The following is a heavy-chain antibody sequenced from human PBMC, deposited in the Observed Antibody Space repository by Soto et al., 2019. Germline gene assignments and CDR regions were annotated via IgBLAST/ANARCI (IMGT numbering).Heavy chain of an antibody. CDR1: GGSVSSGSYY. J-gene: IGHJ5*02. CDR2: IYYSGST. Sequence: QVQLQESGPGLVKPSETLSLTCTVSGGSVSSGSYYWSWIRQPPGKGLEWIGYIYYSGSTNYNPSLKSRVTISVDTSKNQFSLKLSSVTAADTAVYYCARVGGGVVVGGNWFDPWGQGTLVTVSS. D-gene: IGHD6-19*01. V-gene: IGHV4-61*01. CDR3: ARVGGGVVVGGNWFDP.